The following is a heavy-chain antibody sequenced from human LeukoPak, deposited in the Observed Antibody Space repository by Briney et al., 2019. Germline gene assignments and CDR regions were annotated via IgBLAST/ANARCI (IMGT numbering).Heavy chain of an antibody. D-gene: IGHD3-22*01. V-gene: IGHV4-38-2*01. CDR1: GYSISNTYY. CDR3: ARNISGIHFDY. J-gene: IGHJ4*02. Sequence: SETLSLTCAVSGYSISNTYYWGWIRQPPGKGLEWIGSIYNSGSTHYNPSLKSRVTILVDTSMNQLSLKLSSVTAADTAVYYCARNISGIHFDYWGRGTLVTVSS. CDR2: IYNSGST.